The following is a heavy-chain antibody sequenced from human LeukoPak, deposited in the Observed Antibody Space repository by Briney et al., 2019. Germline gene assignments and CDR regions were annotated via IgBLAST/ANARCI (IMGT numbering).Heavy chain of an antibody. D-gene: IGHD3-22*01. CDR1: GITFRTYW. J-gene: IGHJ4*02. CDR3: ARDAYYHDSSGYCIFDY. CDR2: IEQDGSEK. Sequence: GGSLRLSCAASGITFRTYWMSWVRQAPGKGLEWVANIEQDGSEKYYVDSVKGRFTISRDNAKNSLYLQMNSLRVGDTAVYYCARDAYYHDSSGYCIFDYWGQGTLVTVSS. V-gene: IGHV3-7*01.